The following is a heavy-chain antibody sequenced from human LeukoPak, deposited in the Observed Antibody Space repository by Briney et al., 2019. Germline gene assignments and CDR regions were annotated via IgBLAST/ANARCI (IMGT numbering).Heavy chain of an antibody. CDR1: GFTFSSYS. D-gene: IGHD6-19*01. V-gene: IGHV3-48*04. CDR2: ISSSSSTI. CDR3: ARERTGRGIAVAGHMKPFDY. Sequence: PGGSLRLSCAASGFTFSSYSMNWVRQAPGKGLEWVSYISSSSSTIYYADSVKGRFTISRDNAKNSLHLQMNSLRAEDTAVYYCARERTGRGIAVAGHMKPFDYWGQGTLVTVSS. J-gene: IGHJ4*02.